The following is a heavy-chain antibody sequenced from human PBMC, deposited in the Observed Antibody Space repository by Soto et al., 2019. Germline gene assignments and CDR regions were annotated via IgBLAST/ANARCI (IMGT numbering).Heavy chain of an antibody. V-gene: IGHV1-18*01. D-gene: IGHD2-2*01. J-gene: IGHJ3*02. CDR2: ISAYNGNT. CDR3: ARRYCSSTSCAFDI. CDR1: GYTFTSYG. Sequence: GASLKVSCKASGYTFTSYGISWVRQAPGQGLEWVGWISAYNGNTNYAQKLQGRVTMTTDTSTSTAYMELRSLRSDDTAVYYCARRYCSSTSCAFDIWGQGTMVTVSS.